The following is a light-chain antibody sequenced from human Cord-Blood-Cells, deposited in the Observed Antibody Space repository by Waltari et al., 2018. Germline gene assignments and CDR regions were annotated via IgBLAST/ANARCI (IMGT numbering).Light chain of an antibody. J-gene: IGLJ1*01. CDR3: SSYTSSSTYV. V-gene: IGLV2-18*02. Sequence: QSALTQPPSVSGSPGQSVTISCTGTSSDVGSYNRVSWYQQPPGTAPKLMIYEVSQRPSGVPDRFSGSKSGNTASLTISGLQAEDEADYYCSSYTSSSTYVFGTGTKVTVL. CDR1: SSDVGSYNR. CDR2: EVS.